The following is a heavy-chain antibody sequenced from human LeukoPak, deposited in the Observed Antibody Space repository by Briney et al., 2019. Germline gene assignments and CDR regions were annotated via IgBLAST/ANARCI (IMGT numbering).Heavy chain of an antibody. D-gene: IGHD3-3*01. CDR2: INHSGST. J-gene: IGHJ6*03. Sequence: PSETLSLTCAVYGGSFSGYYWSWIRQPPGKGLGWIGEINHSGSTNYNPSLKSRVTISVDTSKNQFSLKLSSVTAADTAVYYCARGSSDITIFGVVIMNYYYYYYMDVWGKGTTVTVSS. CDR1: GGSFSGYY. CDR3: ARGSSDITIFGVVIMNYYYYYYMDV. V-gene: IGHV4-34*01.